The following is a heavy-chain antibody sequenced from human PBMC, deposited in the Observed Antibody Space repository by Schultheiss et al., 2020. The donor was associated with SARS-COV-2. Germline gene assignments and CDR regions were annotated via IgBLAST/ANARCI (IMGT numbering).Heavy chain of an antibody. D-gene: IGHD2-2*01. V-gene: IGHV2-5*02. J-gene: IGHJ4*02. CDR1: GFSLSTSGVG. CDR3: AHSDWGVPAGYYFDY. Sequence: SGPTLVKPTQTLTLTCTFSGFSLSTSGVGVGWIRQPPRQALEWLALIYWDDDKRYSPSLKSRLTITKDTSKNQVVLTMTNMDPVDTATYYCAHSDWGVPAGYYFDYWGQGTLVTVSS. CDR2: IYWDDDK.